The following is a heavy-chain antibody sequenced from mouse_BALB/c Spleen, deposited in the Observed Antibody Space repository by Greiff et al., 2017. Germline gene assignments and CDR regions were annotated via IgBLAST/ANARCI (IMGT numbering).Heavy chain of an antibody. CDR1: GFNIKDTY. CDR3: ARKYGMDY. CDR2: IDPANGNT. J-gene: IGHJ4*01. Sequence: VHVKQSGAELVKPGASVKLSCTASGFNIKDTYMHWVKQRPEQGLEWIGRIDPANGNTKYDPKFQGKATITADTSSNTAYLQLSSLTSEDTAVYYCARKYGMDYWGQGTSVTVSS. V-gene: IGHV14-3*02.